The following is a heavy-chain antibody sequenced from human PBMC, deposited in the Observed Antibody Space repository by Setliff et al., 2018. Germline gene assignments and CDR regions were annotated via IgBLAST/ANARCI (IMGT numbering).Heavy chain of an antibody. Sequence: ASVKVSCKASGYTFTDYGITWVRQAPGQGLEWMGWISGHTGNTNYAQKFQGRVTMTTDTSTSTAHMELRSLRSDDTAIYYCARINFYDATAYYYAPHHWGQGTLVTVSS. CDR2: ISGHTGNT. CDR1: GYTFTDYG. V-gene: IGHV1-18*01. J-gene: IGHJ5*02. CDR3: ARINFYDATAYYYAPHH. D-gene: IGHD3-10*01.